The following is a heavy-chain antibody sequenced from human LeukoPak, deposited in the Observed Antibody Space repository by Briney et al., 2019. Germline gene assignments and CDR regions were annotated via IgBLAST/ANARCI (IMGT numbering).Heavy chain of an antibody. CDR3: AKDSSSSGD. J-gene: IGHJ4*02. V-gene: IGHV3-23*01. Sequence: PGGSLRLSCAASRFTFSIYAMHWVRQAPGKGLEWVSAISGSGGSTYYADSVKGRFTISRDNSKNTLYLQMNSLRAEDTAVYYCAKDSSSSGDWGQGTLVTVSS. CDR2: ISGSGGST. CDR1: RFTFSIYA. D-gene: IGHD6-6*01.